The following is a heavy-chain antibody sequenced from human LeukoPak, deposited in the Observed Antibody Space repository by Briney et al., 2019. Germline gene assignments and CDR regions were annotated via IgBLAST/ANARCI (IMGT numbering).Heavy chain of an antibody. Sequence: SETLSLTCTVSGGSISSGGYYWSWIRQHPGKGLEWIGYIYYSGSTYSNPSLKSRVTISVDTSKNQFSLKLSAVPAADTAVYYCATFYRHFDYWGQGTLVTVSS. CDR1: GGSISSGGYY. D-gene: IGHD2/OR15-2a*01. CDR2: IYYSGST. J-gene: IGHJ4*02. CDR3: ATFYRHFDY. V-gene: IGHV4-31*03.